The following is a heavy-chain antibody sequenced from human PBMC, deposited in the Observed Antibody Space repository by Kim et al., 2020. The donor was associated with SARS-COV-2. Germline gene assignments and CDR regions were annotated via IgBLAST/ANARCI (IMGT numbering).Heavy chain of an antibody. Sequence: ASVKVSCKASGYIFTSYAMHWVRQAPGQRLEWMGWINAGNGNTKYSQKFQGRVTITRDTSASTAYMELSSLRSEDTAVYYCARDSRDGYNLYYYYYGMDVWGQGTTVTVSS. V-gene: IGHV1-3*01. CDR2: INAGNGNT. D-gene: IGHD1-1*01. J-gene: IGHJ6*02. CDR1: GYIFTSYA. CDR3: ARDSRDGYNLYYYYYGMDV.